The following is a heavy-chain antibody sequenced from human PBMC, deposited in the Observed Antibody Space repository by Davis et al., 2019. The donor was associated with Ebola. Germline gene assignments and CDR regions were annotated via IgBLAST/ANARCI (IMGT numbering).Heavy chain of an antibody. CDR3: VRDSGYYSHDY. Sequence: PGGSLRLSCAASGFTFSHFHIHWVRQTPTKGLVWVARIDPDGAGTNYADSVKGRFTISRDNAKNTLSLQMNSLRVEDTAVYYCVRDSGYYSHDYWGHGTLDTVSS. V-gene: IGHV3-74*01. D-gene: IGHD5-12*01. J-gene: IGHJ4*01. CDR2: IDPDGAGT. CDR1: GFTFSHFH.